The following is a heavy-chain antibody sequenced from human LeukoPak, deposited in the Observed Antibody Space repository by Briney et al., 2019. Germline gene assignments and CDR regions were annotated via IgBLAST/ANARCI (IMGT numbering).Heavy chain of an antibody. CDR1: GYSIMSTFY. CDR2: VYHSGST. V-gene: IGHV4-38-2*02. Sequence: SETLSLTCTVSGYSIMSTFYWGWIRQSPGKGLEWIGNVYHSGSTYSNPSLRSRVTISVDTSKNQFSLKLSSVTAADTAVYYCTRVSDDEHGGNSGAIYFESWGQGTVVTVSS. D-gene: IGHD4-23*01. J-gene: IGHJ4*02. CDR3: TRVSDDEHGGNSGAIYFES.